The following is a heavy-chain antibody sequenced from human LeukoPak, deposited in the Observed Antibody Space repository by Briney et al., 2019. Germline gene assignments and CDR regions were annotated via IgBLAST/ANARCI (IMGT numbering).Heavy chain of an antibody. J-gene: IGHJ4*02. CDR3: AKSASSSSEY. Sequence: AGGSLRLSCAASGFTFSNYALSWVRQAPGKGLEWVSAISASGGTAYYADSVKGRFTISRDNSKNTLHLQMNSLRAEDTAVYYCAKSASSSSEYWGRGTLITVSS. CDR2: ISASGGTA. CDR1: GFTFSNYA. V-gene: IGHV3-23*01. D-gene: IGHD6-6*01.